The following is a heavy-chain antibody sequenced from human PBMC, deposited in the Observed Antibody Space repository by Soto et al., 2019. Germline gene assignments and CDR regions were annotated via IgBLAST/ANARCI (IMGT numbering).Heavy chain of an antibody. CDR2: ISGSGGST. V-gene: IGHV3-23*01. Sequence: GGSLRLSCAASGFTFSSYAMSWVRQAPGKGLEWVSAISGSGGSTYYADSVKGRFTISRDNSKNTLYLQMNSLRAEDTAVYYYATSDTAMNRYYYYGMDVSGQGTTVTGSS. CDR3: ATSDTAMNRYYYYGMDV. D-gene: IGHD5-18*01. J-gene: IGHJ6*02. CDR1: GFTFSSYA.